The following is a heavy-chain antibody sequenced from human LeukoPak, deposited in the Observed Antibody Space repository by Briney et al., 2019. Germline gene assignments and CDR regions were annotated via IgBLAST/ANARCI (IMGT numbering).Heavy chain of an antibody. J-gene: IGHJ4*02. D-gene: IGHD3-10*01. CDR1: GFTFSSYS. V-gene: IGHV3-21*01. CDR2: ISSSSSYI. CDR3: ARDEIYYGSDPIDY. Sequence: PGGSLRLSCAASGFTFSSYSMNWDRQAPGKGLEWVSSISSSSSYIHSADSVRGRFTISRDNAKNSLFLQMNSLRAEDTAVYYCARDEIYYGSDPIDYWGQGTLVTVSS.